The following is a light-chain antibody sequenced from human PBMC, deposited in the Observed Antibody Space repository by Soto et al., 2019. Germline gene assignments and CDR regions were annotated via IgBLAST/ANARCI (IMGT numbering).Light chain of an antibody. CDR3: QQYNNWPWT. J-gene: IGKJ1*01. Sequence: EIVMTQSPATLSVSPGERATLSCRASQSVSSNLAWYQQKPGQAPRLLIYGASTRATGIPARFSGSGSGTEFNLTISSLQSEYFAVYYCQQYNNWPWTFGQGTKVEIQ. CDR2: GAS. CDR1: QSVSSN. V-gene: IGKV3-15*01.